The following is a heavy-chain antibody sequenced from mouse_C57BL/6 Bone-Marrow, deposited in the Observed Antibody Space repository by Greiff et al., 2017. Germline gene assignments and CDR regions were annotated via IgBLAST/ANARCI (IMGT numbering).Heavy chain of an antibody. CDR2: IYPGSGST. CDR1: GYTFTSYW. CDR3: AREGDDYDEGYYAMDD. J-gene: IGHJ4*01. V-gene: IGHV1-55*01. D-gene: IGHD2-4*01. Sequence: QFQLQQPGAELVKPGASVKMSCKASGYTFTSYWITWVKQRPGQGLEWIGDIYPGSGSTNYNEKFKSKATLTVDTSSSTAYMQLSSLTSEDSAVYYCAREGDDYDEGYYAMDDWGQGTSVTVSS.